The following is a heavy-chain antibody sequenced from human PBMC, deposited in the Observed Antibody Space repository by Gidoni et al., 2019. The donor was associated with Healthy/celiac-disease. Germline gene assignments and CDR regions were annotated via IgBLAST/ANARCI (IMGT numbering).Heavy chain of an antibody. J-gene: IGHJ4*02. Sequence: VQLVQSGASVQKPGGSVTVYCKASAYTFTGYYMHWVRQAPGQGVGWMGWINPNSGGTNYAQKSQGRVTMSRDTSISTAYMELSRLRSDDTAVYYWASMEYSSSEDYWGQGTLVTVSS. V-gene: IGHV1-2*02. CDR1: AYTFTGYY. D-gene: IGHD6-6*01. CDR2: INPNSGGT. CDR3: ASMEYSSSEDY.